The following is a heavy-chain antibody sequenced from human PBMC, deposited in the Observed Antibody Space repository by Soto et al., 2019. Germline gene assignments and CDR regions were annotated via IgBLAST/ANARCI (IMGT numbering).Heavy chain of an antibody. Sequence: QITLKESGPPLVKPTQTLTLTCTFSGFSLSTSGVGVGWIRQPPGKALEWLALTYWDDDKRYSPSLKSRLTITKDNSKNQVVLTMTNMDPVDTATYYCAHRQRTVYFDYWGQGTLVTVSS. V-gene: IGHV2-5*02. J-gene: IGHJ4*02. CDR1: GFSLSTSGVG. CDR2: TYWDDDK. D-gene: IGHD4-17*01. CDR3: AHRQRTVYFDY.